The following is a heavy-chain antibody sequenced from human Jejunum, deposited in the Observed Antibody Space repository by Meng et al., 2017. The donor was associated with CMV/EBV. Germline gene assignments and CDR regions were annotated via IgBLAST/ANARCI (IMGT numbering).Heavy chain of an antibody. V-gene: IGHV1-69*10. CDR3: ASDYYGSGTPPHS. CDR2: IIPILDIG. CDR1: GGTFGSAA. D-gene: IGHD3-10*01. J-gene: IGHJ4*02. Sequence: SGGTFGSAALTSVRQAPGQGLEWMGGIIPILDIGNYAQKFQGRVTITADKFTGTAYMELSSLRSDDTAVYYCASDYYGSGTPPHSWGQGTRVTVSS.